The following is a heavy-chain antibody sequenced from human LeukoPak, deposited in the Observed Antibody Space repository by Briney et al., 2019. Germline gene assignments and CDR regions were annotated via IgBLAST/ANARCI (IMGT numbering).Heavy chain of an antibody. J-gene: IGHJ6*03. CDR2: IYGTGSP. D-gene: IGHD3-10*01. CDR3: ARDFGKYGSGSYSSFYYYYYMDV. Sequence: SETLSLTCSVSGGSISRDVYYWSWIRQTAGQGLEWIGRIYGTGSPNYNPSLRSRVTISLDTSKNEISLSVASVTAADTAVYYCARDFGKYGSGSYSSFYYYYYMDVWGKGTTVTVSS. CDR1: GGSISRDVYY. V-gene: IGHV4-61*02.